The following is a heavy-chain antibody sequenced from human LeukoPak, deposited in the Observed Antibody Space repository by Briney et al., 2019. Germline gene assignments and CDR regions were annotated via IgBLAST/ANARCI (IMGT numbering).Heavy chain of an antibody. J-gene: IGHJ4*02. D-gene: IGHD3-22*01. Sequence: SGGSLRLSCTASGFTFSNFWMYWVRQAPGKGPVWVARINTDGSSLNYADSVKGRFTISRDNAENTLYLQMNSLGAEDTAVYYCARRINYYDSSGYYYVRYFDSWGQGTLVAVSS. CDR1: GFTFSNFW. V-gene: IGHV3-74*01. CDR3: ARRINYYDSSGYYYVRYFDS. CDR2: INTDGSSL.